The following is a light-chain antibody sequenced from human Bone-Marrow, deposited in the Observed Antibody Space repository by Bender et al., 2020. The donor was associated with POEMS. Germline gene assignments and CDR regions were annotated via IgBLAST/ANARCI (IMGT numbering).Light chain of an antibody. CDR1: STDVGGHSF. J-gene: IGLJ1*01. CDR2: EVN. V-gene: IGLV2-14*03. Sequence: QSALTQPASVSGSPGQSITIPCTGTSTDVGGHSFVSWYQQHPDNVPKLIIYEVNNRPSGISNRFSGARSGNTASLTISGLQAEDEADYCCWSCDGVGVFGSGTRVSV. CDR3: WSCDGVGV.